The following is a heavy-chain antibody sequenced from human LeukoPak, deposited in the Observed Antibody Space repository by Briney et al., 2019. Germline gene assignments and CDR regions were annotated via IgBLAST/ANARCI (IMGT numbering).Heavy chain of an antibody. V-gene: IGHV3-23*01. J-gene: IGHJ4*02. D-gene: IGHD6-19*01. CDR3: ARRGWLVNFYY. CDR2: ISSSGDNT. CDR1: GFTFSNNA. Sequence: GGSLRLSCAASGFTFSNNAMSWVRQAPGKGLEWVSSISSSGDNTHYADSVKGRFTISRDNSKDTLYLQMNTLRAEDTAIYYCARRGWLVNFYYWGQGTLVTVSS.